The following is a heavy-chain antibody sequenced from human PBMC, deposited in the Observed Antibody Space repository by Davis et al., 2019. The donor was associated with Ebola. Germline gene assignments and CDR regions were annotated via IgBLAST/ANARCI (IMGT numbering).Heavy chain of an antibody. Sequence: GGSLRLSCAASGFTFSSYAMSWVRQAPGKGLEWVSAISGSGGSTYYADSVKGRFTISRDNSKNTLYLQMNSLRAEDTAVYYCAKDLGGDPRHYYYGMDVWGQGTTVTVSS. J-gene: IGHJ6*02. CDR3: AKDLGGDPRHYYYGMDV. D-gene: IGHD4-17*01. CDR1: GFTFSSYA. V-gene: IGHV3-23*01. CDR2: ISGSGGST.